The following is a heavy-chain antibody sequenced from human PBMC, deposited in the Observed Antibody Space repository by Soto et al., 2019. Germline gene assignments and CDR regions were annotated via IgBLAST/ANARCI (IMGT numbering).Heavy chain of an antibody. D-gene: IGHD2-21*02. V-gene: IGHV3-74*01. CDR2: ITSDGKSK. Sequence: VHLVESGGGLVQPGGSLRLSCAASGFNFTNHWMHWVRHAPGKGLVWVSRITSDGKSKAYAESVKGRFAISRDNSKNTVYLQMTGLTVEDTAVYYCARESGDWPLNWFDPWGQGTLVTVSS. CDR1: GFNFTNHW. CDR3: ARESGDWPLNWFDP. J-gene: IGHJ5*02.